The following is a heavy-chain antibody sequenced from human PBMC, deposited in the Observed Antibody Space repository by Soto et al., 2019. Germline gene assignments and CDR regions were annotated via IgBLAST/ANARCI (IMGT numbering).Heavy chain of an antibody. CDR2: ISYDGSNK. D-gene: IGHD3-10*01. V-gene: IGHV3-30*18. J-gene: IGHJ4*02. CDR3: AKGRYGSGSPFDY. Sequence: QVQLVESGGGVVQPGRSLRLSCAASGFTFSSYGMHWVRQAPGKGLEWVAVISYDGSNKYYADSVKGRFTISRDNSKKTLYLQRNSLRAEDTAVYYCAKGRYGSGSPFDYWGQGTLVTVSS. CDR1: GFTFSSYG.